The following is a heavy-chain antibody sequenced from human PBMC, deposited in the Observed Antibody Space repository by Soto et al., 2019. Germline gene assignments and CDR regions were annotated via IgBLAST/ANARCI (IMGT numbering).Heavy chain of an antibody. CDR1: GGSISSGDYY. Sequence: PSETLSLTCTVSGGSISSGDYYWSWIRQPPGKGLEWIGYIYYSGSTYYNPSLKSRVTISVDTSKNQFSLKLSSVTAADTAVYYCARAGGVLLWFGVGIGAFDIWGQGTMVTVS. D-gene: IGHD3-10*01. CDR3: ARAGGVLLWFGVGIGAFDI. J-gene: IGHJ3*02. V-gene: IGHV4-30-4*01. CDR2: IYYSGST.